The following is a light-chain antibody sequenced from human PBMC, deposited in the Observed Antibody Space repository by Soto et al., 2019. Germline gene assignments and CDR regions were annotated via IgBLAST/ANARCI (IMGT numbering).Light chain of an antibody. Sequence: QMTQSPSSLSVSVGDRITITWGASRDIGSDLSWYQQQPGKAPKRLIYATSSLQGGVPSRFSGSGSGTEFNLTISSLQPEDFATYYCLQYKNSPITFGQGTRLEIK. CDR2: ATS. CDR1: RDIGSD. CDR3: LQYKNSPIT. V-gene: IGKV1-17*01. J-gene: IGKJ5*01.